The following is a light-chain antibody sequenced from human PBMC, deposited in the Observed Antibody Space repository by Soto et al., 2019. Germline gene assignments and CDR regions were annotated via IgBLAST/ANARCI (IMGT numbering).Light chain of an antibody. CDR2: AAS. Sequence: DIQMTQSPSSLSASIGDRITITCRASQGIATYLNRYQQRPGKAPKLLIYAASGLQSGVPSRFSGCGSGTDFSLTITSLQPEDFATYSCQQSYNIPRTFGQGTKVDI. CDR3: QQSYNIPRT. J-gene: IGKJ1*01. CDR1: QGIATY. V-gene: IGKV1-39*01.